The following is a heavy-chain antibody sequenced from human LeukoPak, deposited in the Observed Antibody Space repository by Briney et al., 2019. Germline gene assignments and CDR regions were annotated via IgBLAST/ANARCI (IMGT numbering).Heavy chain of an antibody. Sequence: ASVKVSFKASGYTFTSYDINWVRQATGQGLEWMGWMNPNSGNTGYAQKFQGRVTMTRNTSISTAYMELSSLRSEDTAVYYCARDGDYGDYSWFDPWGQGTLVTVSS. CDR3: ARDGDYGDYSWFDP. CDR1: GYTFTSYD. CDR2: MNPNSGNT. V-gene: IGHV1-8*01. D-gene: IGHD4-17*01. J-gene: IGHJ5*02.